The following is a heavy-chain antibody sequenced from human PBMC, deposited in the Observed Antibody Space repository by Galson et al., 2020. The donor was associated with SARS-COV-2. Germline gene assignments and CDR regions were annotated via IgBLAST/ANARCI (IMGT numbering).Heavy chain of an antibody. D-gene: IGHD3-9*01. J-gene: IGHJ6*02. CDR3: ARSGYRELDILTGDDDYYYYYGMDV. CDR2: ISSSGSTI. CDR1: GFTFSDYY. V-gene: IGHV3-11*01. Sequence: GGSLRLSCAASGFTFSDYYMSWIRQAPGKGLEWVSYISSSGSTIYYADSVKGRFTISRDNAKNSLYLQMNSLRAEDTAVYYCARSGYRELDILTGDDDYYYYYGMDVWGQGTTVTVSS.